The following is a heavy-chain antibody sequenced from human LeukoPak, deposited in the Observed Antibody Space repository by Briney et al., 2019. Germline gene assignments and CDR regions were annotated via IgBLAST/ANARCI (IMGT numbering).Heavy chain of an antibody. CDR1: GGSISGSSYY. D-gene: IGHD5-12*01. V-gene: IGHV4-39*01. J-gene: IGHJ4*02. Sequence: KPSETLSLTCTVSGGSISGSSYYWGWIRQPPGKGLEWIGSIYYSGSTYYNPSLKSRVTISVDTSKNQFSLKLNSVTPEDTAVYYCVRLVGGDIDYWGQGTLATVSS. CDR2: IYYSGST. CDR3: VRLVGGDIDY.